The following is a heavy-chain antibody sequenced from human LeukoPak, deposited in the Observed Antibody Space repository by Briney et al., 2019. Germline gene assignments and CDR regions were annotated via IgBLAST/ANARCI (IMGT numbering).Heavy chain of an antibody. CDR1: GFTFSNAW. J-gene: IGHJ4*02. V-gene: IGHV3-15*01. CDR3: AREFRELLRPSFDY. CDR2: IKSKTDGGTT. D-gene: IGHD1-7*01. Sequence: GGSLRLSCVASGFTFSNAWMNWVRQAPGKGLEWVGRIKSKTDGGTTDYAAPVKGRITISRDDSTNTLHLQMNSLKTEDTAVYYCAREFRELLRPSFDYWGQGTLVTVSS.